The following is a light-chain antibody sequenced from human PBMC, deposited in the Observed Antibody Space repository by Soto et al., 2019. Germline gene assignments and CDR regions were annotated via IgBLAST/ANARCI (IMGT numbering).Light chain of an antibody. CDR1: QSVSSTY. Sequence: EIVLTQSPDTLSLFPGERATLSCRASQSVSSTYLAWYQQKLGQAPRLLIFGASSRATGIPDRFSGSGSGTDFTLTISRLEPEDFAVYYCQQYGSSRWTFGQGTQVEIK. J-gene: IGKJ1*01. CDR2: GAS. V-gene: IGKV3-20*01. CDR3: QQYGSSRWT.